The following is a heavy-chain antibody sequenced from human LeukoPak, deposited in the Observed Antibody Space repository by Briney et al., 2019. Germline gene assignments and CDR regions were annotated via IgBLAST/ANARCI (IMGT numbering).Heavy chain of an antibody. J-gene: IGHJ4*02. V-gene: IGHV4-39*07. D-gene: IGHD3-3*01. CDR1: GGSISSSSYY. CDR2: IYYSGST. Sequence: PSETLSLTCTVSGGSISSSSYYWGWIRQPPGKGLEWIGSIYYSGSTYYNPSLKSRVTISVDTSKNQFSLKLSSVTAADTAVYYCARYRNDFWSGYDYWGQGTLVTVSS. CDR3: ARYRNDFWSGYDY.